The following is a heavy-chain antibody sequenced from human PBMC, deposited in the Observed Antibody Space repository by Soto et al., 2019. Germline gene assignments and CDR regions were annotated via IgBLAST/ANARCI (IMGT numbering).Heavy chain of an antibody. V-gene: IGHV3-64*04. CDR2: IISNGGTT. J-gene: IGHJ6*02. CDR1: GFTFRDYG. CDR3: AKDGRTMVRGVMDV. D-gene: IGHD3-10*01. Sequence: PGGSLRLSCSASGFTFRDYGMHWVRQAPGKGLEFVAAIISNGGTTYYADSVKGRFTISRDNSKNTLYLQMNSLRAEDTAVYYCAKDGRTMVRGVMDVWGQGTTVTVSS.